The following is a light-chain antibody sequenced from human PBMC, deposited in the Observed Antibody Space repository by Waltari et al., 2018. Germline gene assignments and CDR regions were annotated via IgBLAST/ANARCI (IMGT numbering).Light chain of an antibody. CDR1: SSNIGGYY. V-gene: IGLV1-51*01. J-gene: IGLJ1*01. CDR3: GAWDSSLSAHI. Sequence: QSVLTQPPSVSGDPGQRVTISCTGSSSNIGGYYVYWYQQFPGTAPKLIIYDNNKRPSGFCDRFSGSKSGTSASLTITGLQPGDEADYYCGAWDSSLSAHIFGAGTRLTVL. CDR2: DNN.